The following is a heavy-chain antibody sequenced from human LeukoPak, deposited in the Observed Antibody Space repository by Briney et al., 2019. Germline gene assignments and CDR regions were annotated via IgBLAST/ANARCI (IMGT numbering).Heavy chain of an antibody. D-gene: IGHD2/OR15-2a*01. J-gene: IGHJ4*02. CDR1: GNYW. CDR2: INSDGSWT. V-gene: IGHV3-74*01. CDR3: VSFYETY. Sequence: RAGGSLRLSCAASGNYWMHWVRQAPGKGLVWVSHINSDGSWTSYADSVKGRFTISKDNAKNTVYQQMNSLRAEDTAVYYCVSFYETYWGRGTLVTVSS.